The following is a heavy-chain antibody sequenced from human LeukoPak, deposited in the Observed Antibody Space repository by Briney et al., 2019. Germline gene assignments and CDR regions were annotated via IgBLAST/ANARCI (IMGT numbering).Heavy chain of an antibody. Sequence: GGSLRLSCAASGFTFSSYSMNWVRQAPGKGLEWVSSISSSSSYIYYADSVKGRFTISRDNAKNSLYLQMNSLRAEDTAVYYCARIRQWLAHPSYYYYMDVWGKGTTATASS. J-gene: IGHJ6*03. V-gene: IGHV3-21*01. D-gene: IGHD6-19*01. CDR1: GFTFSSYS. CDR3: ARIRQWLAHPSYYYYMDV. CDR2: ISSSSSYI.